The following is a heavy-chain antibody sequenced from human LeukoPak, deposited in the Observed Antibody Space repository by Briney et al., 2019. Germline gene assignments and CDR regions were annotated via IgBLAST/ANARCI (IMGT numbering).Heavy chain of an antibody. V-gene: IGHV3-11*01. J-gene: IGHJ1*01. CDR1: GFTFNSYA. CDR3: AAMVRGVIGYFQH. CDR2: ISSSGSTI. Sequence: GGSLRLSCAASGFTFNSYAMSWIRQAPGKGLEWVSYISSSGSTIYYADSVKGRFTISRDNAKNSLYLQMNSLRAEDTAVYYCAAMVRGVIGYFQHWGQGTLVTVSS. D-gene: IGHD3-10*01.